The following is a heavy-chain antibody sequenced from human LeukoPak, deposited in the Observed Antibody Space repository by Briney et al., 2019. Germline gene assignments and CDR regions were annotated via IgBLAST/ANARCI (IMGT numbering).Heavy chain of an antibody. CDR3: ARVEELWFGVS. V-gene: IGHV4-59*01. J-gene: IGHJ5*02. D-gene: IGHD3-10*01. Sequence: SETLSLTCTVSGASISSYYWSWIRQPPGKGLEWIGYIHSGNTNYNPSPKSRVTISADTSKNQFSLNLYSVTAADTAVYYCARVEELWFGVSWGQGTLVTVSS. CDR1: GASISSYY. CDR2: IHSGNT.